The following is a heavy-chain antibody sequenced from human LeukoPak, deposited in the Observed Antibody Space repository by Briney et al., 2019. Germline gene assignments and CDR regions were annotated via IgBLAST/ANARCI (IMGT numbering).Heavy chain of an antibody. V-gene: IGHV3-23*01. CDR2: ISWRGGST. J-gene: IGHJ3*01. Sequence: SGGSLRLSCSASGFIFSIYAVMWVREARGEGGEGGSAISWRGGSTYYADSVKGRFTISRDNANNTLYLQMNSLRAAATAVYYCAPHPQRHVWGQGTMLTVSS. CDR3: APHPQRHV. CDR1: GFIFSIYA. D-gene: IGHD1-1*01.